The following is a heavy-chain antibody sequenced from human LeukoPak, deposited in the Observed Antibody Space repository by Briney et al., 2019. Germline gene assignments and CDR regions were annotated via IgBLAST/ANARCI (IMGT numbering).Heavy chain of an antibody. CDR3: AKLRYYDFWSGYVDY. J-gene: IGHJ4*02. CDR2: IRGSGGST. CDR1: GFTFSSYA. Sequence: PGGSLRLSCAASGFTFSSYAMSWVRQAPGKGLEWVSAIRGSGGSTYYADSVKGRLTISRDNSKNTLYLQMNSLRAEDTAVYYCAKLRYYDFWSGYVDYWGQGTLVTVSS. V-gene: IGHV3-23*01. D-gene: IGHD3-3*01.